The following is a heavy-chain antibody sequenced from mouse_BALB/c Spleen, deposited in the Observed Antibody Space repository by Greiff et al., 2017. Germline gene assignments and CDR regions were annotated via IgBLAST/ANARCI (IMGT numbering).Heavy chain of an antibody. D-gene: IGHD2-3*01. CDR1: GFTFSSFG. CDR3: AREGLLLDY. V-gene: IGHV5-17*02. J-gene: IGHJ2*01. CDR2: ISSGSSTI. Sequence: EVQVVESGGGLVQPGGSRKLSCAASGFTFSSFGMHWVRQAPEKGLEWVAYISSGSSTIYYADTVKGRFTISRDNPKNTLFLQMTSLRSEDTAMYYCAREGLLLDYWGQGTTLTVSS.